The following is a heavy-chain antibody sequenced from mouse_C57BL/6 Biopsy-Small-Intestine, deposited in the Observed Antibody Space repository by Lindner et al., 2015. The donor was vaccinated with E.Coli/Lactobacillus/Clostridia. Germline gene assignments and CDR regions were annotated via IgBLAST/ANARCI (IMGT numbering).Heavy chain of an antibody. CDR3: ARERIPGDSAHGYFDL. CDR2: ISPNSNDT. CDR1: GYTFSDYF. V-gene: IGHV1-19*01. Sequence: SVKVSCKASGYTFSDYFMHWVRQAPGQGPEWMGVISPNSNDTSYAQKFRGLATMTRDTSISTTYLDLNRLRSDDTAVYYCARERIPGDSAHGYFDLWGRGTLVTVSS. J-gene: IGHJ1*01. D-gene: IGHD5-2*01.